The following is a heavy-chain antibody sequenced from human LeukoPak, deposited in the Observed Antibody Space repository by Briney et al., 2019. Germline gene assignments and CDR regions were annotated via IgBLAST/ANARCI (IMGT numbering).Heavy chain of an antibody. V-gene: IGHV3-21*01. D-gene: IGHD1/OR15-1a*01. CDR2: ISSSSSYI. CDR1: GFSFRDYT. J-gene: IGHJ4*02. CDR3: AKDSPSRTATTEVPVDY. Sequence: GGSLRLSCAAYGFSFRDYTMNWVRQAPGKGLEWVASISSSSSYIYFANSVRGRFTISRDNAKNSLYLQMNSLRAEDTAVYYCAKDSPSRTATTEVPVDYWGRGTLVTVSS.